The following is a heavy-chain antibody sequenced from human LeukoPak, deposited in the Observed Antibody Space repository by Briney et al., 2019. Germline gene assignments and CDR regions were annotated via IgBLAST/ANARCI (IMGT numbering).Heavy chain of an antibody. J-gene: IGHJ4*02. D-gene: IGHD4-17*01. CDR3: ARQLIYGDNFDY. Sequence: PSETLSLTCTVSGGSFSGYSWSWIRQPPGKGLEWIGEIYHSGSTNYNPSLKSRVTISVDTSKNQFSLKLSSVTAADTAVYYCARQLIYGDNFDYLGQGTLVSVSS. CDR2: IYHSGST. V-gene: IGHV4-34*01. CDR1: GGSFSGYS.